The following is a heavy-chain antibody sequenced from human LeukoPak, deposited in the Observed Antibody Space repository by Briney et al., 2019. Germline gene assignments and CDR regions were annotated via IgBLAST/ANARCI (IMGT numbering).Heavy chain of an antibody. D-gene: IGHD1-26*01. J-gene: IGHJ4*02. CDR2: VNTDGRTT. CDR1: GFTFSSYW. Sequence: PGGSLRLSCAASGFTFSSYWMHWVRHAPGKGLVWVSRVNTDGRTTNYADSVRGRFTISRDNAKNSLYLQMNSLRAEDAAVYYCARDIQEWEFFDYWGQGTLVTVSS. V-gene: IGHV3-74*01. CDR3: ARDIQEWEFFDY.